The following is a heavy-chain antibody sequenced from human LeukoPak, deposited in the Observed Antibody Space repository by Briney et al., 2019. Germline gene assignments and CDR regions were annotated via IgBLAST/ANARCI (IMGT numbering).Heavy chain of an antibody. CDR1: GYTFTGYY. CDR2: INPNSGGT. CDR3: ARGVGGTKIDPRVGAIWFDP. D-gene: IGHD1-26*01. V-gene: IGHV1-2*02. Sequence: ASVKVSCKASGYTFTGYYMHWVRQAPGQGLEWMGWINPNSGGTNYAQKFQGRVTMTRDASISTAYMELSRLRSDDTAVYYCARGVGGTKIDPRVGAIWFDPWGQGTLVTVSS. J-gene: IGHJ5*02.